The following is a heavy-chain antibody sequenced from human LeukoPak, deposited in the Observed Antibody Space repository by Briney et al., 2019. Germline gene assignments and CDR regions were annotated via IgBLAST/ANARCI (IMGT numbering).Heavy chain of an antibody. CDR1: GFSFSGHW. CDR2: ISPTGSTT. J-gene: IGHJ4*02. D-gene: IGHD6-6*01. CDR3: ARGPNSNWSGLDF. V-gene: IGHV3-74*01. Sequence: GGSLRLSCTAFGFSFSGHWMHWARQLPGKGLVWVSRISPTGSTTSYADSVKGRFTVSRDNAKNTLYLQVNNLRAEDTAVYYCARGPNSNWSGLDFWGQGTLLTVSS.